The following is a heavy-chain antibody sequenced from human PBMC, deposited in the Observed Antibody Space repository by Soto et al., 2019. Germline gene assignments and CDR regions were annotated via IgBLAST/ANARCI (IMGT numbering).Heavy chain of an antibody. CDR3: ARGRNLAVAGNFDY. CDR2: MNPNSANT. J-gene: IGHJ4*02. V-gene: IGHV1-8*01. Sequence: GASVKVSCKASGYSFTNYDINWARRATGQGLEWMGWMNPNSANTGYAQKFQGRVTMTRNTSISTAYMELSSLISEDTAVYYCARGRNLAVAGNFDYWGQGTLVTVSS. CDR1: GYSFTNYD. D-gene: IGHD6-19*01.